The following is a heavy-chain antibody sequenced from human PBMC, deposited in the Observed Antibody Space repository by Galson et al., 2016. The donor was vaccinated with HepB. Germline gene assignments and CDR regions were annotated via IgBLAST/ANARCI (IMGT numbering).Heavy chain of an antibody. CDR2: INIGNGNT. V-gene: IGHV1-3*04. J-gene: IGHJ4*02. D-gene: IGHD3-22*01. CDR1: GYTFNSYA. Sequence: SCKASGYTFNSYAIHWLRQAPGQSLEWMGWINIGNGNTQYSLSFQGRVIITRDTSANTVYMEVDSLTAEDTSVYYCARVRSKDSWLPYFDFWGQGTLVTVSS. CDR3: ARVRSKDSWLPYFDF.